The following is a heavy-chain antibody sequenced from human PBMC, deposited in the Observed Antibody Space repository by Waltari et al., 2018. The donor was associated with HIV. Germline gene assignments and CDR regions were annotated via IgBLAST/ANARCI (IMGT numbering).Heavy chain of an antibody. Sequence: QVQLVQSGAEVKKPGASVKVSCKASGYTFTRYYIHWVRQAPGQGLEWMGIINPARGSQNYGPNFQGRSTMTRDTSTSTVYMERSSLRSEDTAVYYCASPLDNDQVSVVAYYYGMDVWGQGTTVTVSS. D-gene: IGHD2-15*01. CDR1: GYTFTRYY. J-gene: IGHJ6*02. V-gene: IGHV1-46*01. CDR3: ASPLDNDQVSVVAYYYGMDV. CDR2: INPARGSQ.